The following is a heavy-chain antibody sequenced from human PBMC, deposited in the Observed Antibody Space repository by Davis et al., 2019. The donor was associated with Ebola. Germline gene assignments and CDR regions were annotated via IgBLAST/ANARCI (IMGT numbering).Heavy chain of an antibody. CDR2: INPNSGGT. CDR3: ARRGDGSGSFDY. V-gene: IGHV1-2*02. CDR1: GYTFTGYY. D-gene: IGHD3-10*01. J-gene: IGHJ4*02. Sequence: ASVKVSCKASGYTFTGYYIHWVRQAPGQGLEWMGWINPNSGGTNYAQKFQGRVTMTRDTSISTAYMELSRLRSDDTAVYYCARRGDGSGSFDYWGQGTLVTVSS.